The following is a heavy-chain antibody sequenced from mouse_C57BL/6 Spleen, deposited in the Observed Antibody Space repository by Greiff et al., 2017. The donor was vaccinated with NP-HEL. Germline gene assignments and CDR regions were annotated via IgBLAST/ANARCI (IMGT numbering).Heavy chain of an antibody. CDR2: INPNYGTT. D-gene: IGHD1-1*01. V-gene: IGHV1-39*01. J-gene: IGHJ3*01. CDR1: GYSFTDYN. CDR3: ARGDLRYPAWFAY. Sequence: VHVKQSGPELVKPGASVKISCKASGYSFTDYNMNWVKQSNGKSLEWIGVINPNYGTTSYNQKFKGKATLTVDQSSSTAYMQLNSLTSEDSAVYYCARGDLRYPAWFAYWGQGTLVTVSA.